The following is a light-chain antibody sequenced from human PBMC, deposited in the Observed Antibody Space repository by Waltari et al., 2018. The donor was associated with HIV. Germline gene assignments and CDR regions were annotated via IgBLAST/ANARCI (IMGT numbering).Light chain of an antibody. V-gene: IGLV1-44*01. J-gene: IGLJ2*01. Sequence: QSVLTQPPSASGTPGQRVTISCSGSSSAIGSHNVNWYQQLPGTPPRLIIYTNSQRPSGVPYRFSDSKSGTSASLVISGLQSEDEADYFCAAWDDSLNGDVVFGGGTKLTVL. CDR3: AAWDDSLNGDVV. CDR1: SSAIGSHN. CDR2: TNS.